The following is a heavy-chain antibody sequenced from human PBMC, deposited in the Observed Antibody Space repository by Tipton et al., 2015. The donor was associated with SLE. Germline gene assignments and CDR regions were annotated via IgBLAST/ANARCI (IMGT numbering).Heavy chain of an antibody. D-gene: IGHD6-13*01. CDR2: IYFDGGYT. J-gene: IGHJ6*02. Sequence: SLRLSCAASGFTFSDYFMHWVRQAPGRGLVWVSRIYFDGGYTNYAESVKGRFTISRDNAKNSLYLQMNSLRAEDTAVYYCARDRQQQLVKPYYYYYGMDVWGQGTTVTVSS. CDR1: GFTFSDYF. CDR3: ARDRQQQLVKPYYYYYGMDV. V-gene: IGHV3-74*01.